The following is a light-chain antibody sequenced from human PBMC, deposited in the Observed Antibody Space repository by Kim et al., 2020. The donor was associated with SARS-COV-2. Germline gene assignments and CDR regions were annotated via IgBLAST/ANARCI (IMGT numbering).Light chain of an antibody. CDR2: DAS. Sequence: ASVGDRVTLTCQASQDISKHLSWYQQRPGKAPNVLIYDASNLETGVPSRFSGSGSGTDFTFTISSLQPEDIATYYCQQYDNLPITFGQGTRLEIK. V-gene: IGKV1-33*01. CDR3: QQYDNLPIT. CDR1: QDISKH. J-gene: IGKJ5*01.